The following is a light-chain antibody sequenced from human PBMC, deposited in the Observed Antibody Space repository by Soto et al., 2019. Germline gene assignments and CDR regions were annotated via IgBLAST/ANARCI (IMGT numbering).Light chain of an antibody. J-gene: IGLJ2*01. CDR3: QVWDGSTAVV. CDR1: DIGSKN. Sequence: SYELTQSLSMSLALGQTARITCGGNDIGSKNVHWYQHKPGQAPVLVMYRDTNRPSGIPERFSGSNSGNTATLTISRVQAGDEADYYCQVWDGSTAVVFGGGTKLTVL. V-gene: IGLV3-9*01. CDR2: RDT.